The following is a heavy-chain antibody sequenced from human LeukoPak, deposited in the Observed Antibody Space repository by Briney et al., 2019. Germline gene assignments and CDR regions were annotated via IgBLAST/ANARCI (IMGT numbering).Heavy chain of an antibody. CDR3: AREGVPYVPGGDY. CDR1: GFTFSSYW. J-gene: IGHJ4*02. Sequence: GGSLRLSCAASGFTFSSYWMGWVRQAPGKGLEWVANIKETGSEKNYLDSVKGRFTISRDNAKNSLYLQMDSLRAEDTALYYCAREGVPYVPGGDYWGQGTLVTVSS. V-gene: IGHV3-7*01. D-gene: IGHD3-10*02. CDR2: IKETGSEK.